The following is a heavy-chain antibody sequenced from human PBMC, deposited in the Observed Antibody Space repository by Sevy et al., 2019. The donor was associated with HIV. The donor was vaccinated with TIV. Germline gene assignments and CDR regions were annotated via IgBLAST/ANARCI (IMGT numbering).Heavy chain of an antibody. Sequence: ETLSLTCTVSGGSISSSYWSWIRQPPGKGLEWIGYIYYSGSTNYNPSLNSRVTISVDTSKNQLSLNLSSVTAADTAVYYCATGADYGDYVKWGRGTLVTVSS. CDR2: IYYSGST. V-gene: IGHV4-59*01. J-gene: IGHJ4*02. D-gene: IGHD4-17*01. CDR1: GGSISSSY. CDR3: ATGADYGDYVK.